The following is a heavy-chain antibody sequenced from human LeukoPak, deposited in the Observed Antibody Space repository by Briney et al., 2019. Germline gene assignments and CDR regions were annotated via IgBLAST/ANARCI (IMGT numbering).Heavy chain of an antibody. Sequence: ASVKVSCKASGYTFTSYYMHWVRQAPGQGLEWMGIINPSGGSTSYAQKFQGRVTMTRDTSTSTVYMELSSLRSEDTAVYYCAREWNLIYCSSTSCYDKYNYYYYGMDVWGQGTTVTVSS. CDR2: INPSGGST. V-gene: IGHV1-46*01. CDR3: AREWNLIYCSSTSCYDKYNYYYYGMDV. D-gene: IGHD2-2*01. CDR1: GYTFTSYY. J-gene: IGHJ6*02.